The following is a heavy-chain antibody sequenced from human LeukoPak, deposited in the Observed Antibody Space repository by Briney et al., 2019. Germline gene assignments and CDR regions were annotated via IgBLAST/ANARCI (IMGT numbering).Heavy chain of an antibody. CDR1: GGTFSSYA. J-gene: IGHJ4*02. CDR3: ARGPWELPRFDY. Sequence: GSSVKVSCKASGGTFSSYAISWVRQAPGQGLEWMGWISAYNGNTNYAQKLQGRVTMTTDTSTSTAYMELRSLRSDDTAVYYCARGPWELPRFDYWGQGTLVTVSS. CDR2: ISAYNGNT. D-gene: IGHD1-26*01. V-gene: IGHV1-18*01.